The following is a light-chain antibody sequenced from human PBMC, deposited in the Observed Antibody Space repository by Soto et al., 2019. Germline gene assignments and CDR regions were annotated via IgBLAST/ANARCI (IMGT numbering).Light chain of an antibody. CDR2: DAS. CDR1: QSISSY. CDR3: QQYNSYSLT. Sequence: DIQMTQSPSTLSASVGDSVTITCRASQSISSYLNWYQQKTGKAPKLLIYDASSLQSGVPSRFSGSGSWTEFTLTISSLQPDDVATYYCQQYNSYSLTFGQGTKVDIK. V-gene: IGKV1-5*01. J-gene: IGKJ1*01.